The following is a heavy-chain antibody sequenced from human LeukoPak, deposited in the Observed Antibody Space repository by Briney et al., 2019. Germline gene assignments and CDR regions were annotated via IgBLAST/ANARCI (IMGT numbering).Heavy chain of an antibody. V-gene: IGHV3-30*02. D-gene: IGHD5-12*01. CDR1: GFTFSTYG. J-gene: IGHJ4*02. Sequence: PGRSLRLSCAASGFTFSTYGMHWVRQASGKGLEWVAFIRYDGINKDYADSVKGRFTISRANSKNTLYLQMNSLRVEDTAVYYCAKDHPNSGYDYGGLDYWGQGTLVTVSS. CDR2: IRYDGINK. CDR3: AKDHPNSGYDYGGLDY.